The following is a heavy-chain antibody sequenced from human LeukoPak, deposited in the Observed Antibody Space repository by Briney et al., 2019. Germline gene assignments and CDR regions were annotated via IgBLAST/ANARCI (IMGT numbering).Heavy chain of an antibody. CDR1: GASISGYH. Sequence: PSETLSLTCTVSGASISGYHWSWIRQPPGKGLEWMGYIYYSGTANYNPSLESRVTISIDTSKNQISLNLSSVTAADTAVYYCARGTYYYDSSGYFTFDYWGQGTLVTVSS. D-gene: IGHD3-22*01. V-gene: IGHV4-59*01. J-gene: IGHJ4*02. CDR3: ARGTYYYDSSGYFTFDY. CDR2: IYYSGTA.